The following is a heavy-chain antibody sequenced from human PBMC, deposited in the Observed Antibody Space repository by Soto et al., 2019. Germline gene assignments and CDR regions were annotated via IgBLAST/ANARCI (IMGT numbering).Heavy chain of an antibody. D-gene: IGHD2-2*01. CDR3: ARARNIVVVPAAINYYYYYMDV. CDR2: ISAYNGTT. Sequence: GASVKGSCKASGYTFTSYSISWVRQAPGQRLEWMGWISAYNGTTNYAQKLQGRVTMTTDTSTSTAYMELRSLRSDDTAVYYCARARNIVVVPAAINYYYYYMDVWGKGTTVTVSS. V-gene: IGHV1-18*01. CDR1: GYTFTSYS. J-gene: IGHJ6*03.